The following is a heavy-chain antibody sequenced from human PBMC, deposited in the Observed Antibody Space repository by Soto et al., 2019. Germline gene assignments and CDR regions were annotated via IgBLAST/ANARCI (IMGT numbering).Heavy chain of an antibody. CDR3: VREPWGFSGTWYDY. CDR1: QFSFSSYW. J-gene: IGHJ4*02. V-gene: IGHV3-74*01. D-gene: IGHD6-13*01. CDR2: INHDGSKT. Sequence: GGSLTLSCAASQFSFSSYWMHWVRQVPGKGPAWVSRINHDGSKTEYADSVKGRFTISRDNTNNTLYLQMNSLGVEDTAMYYCVREPWGFSGTWYDYWGQGTLVTVSS.